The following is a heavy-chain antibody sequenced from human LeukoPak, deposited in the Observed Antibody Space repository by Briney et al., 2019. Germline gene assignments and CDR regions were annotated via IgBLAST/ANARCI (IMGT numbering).Heavy chain of an antibody. V-gene: IGHV1-2*02. CDR3: ARGLPMVRGVIICWFDP. J-gene: IGHJ5*02. D-gene: IGHD3-10*01. CDR2: INPNSGGT. Sequence: GASVMVSCKASGYTFTGYYMHWVRQAPGQGLEWMGWINPNSGGTNYAQKFQGRVTMTRDTSISTAYMELSRLRSDDTAVYYCARGLPMVRGVIICWFDPWGQGTLVTVSS. CDR1: GYTFTGYY.